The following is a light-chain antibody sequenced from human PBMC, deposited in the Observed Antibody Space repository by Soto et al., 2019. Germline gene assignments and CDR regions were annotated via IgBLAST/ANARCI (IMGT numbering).Light chain of an antibody. CDR3: QQYSYFAT. V-gene: IGKV1-5*03. J-gene: IGKJ1*01. Sequence: DIQMTQSPSTLSASVGDRVTITCRASQSISSWLTWYQQKAGQAPKLLIYKASIVESGAPSRFSGSGSGTEFTLTISSLQPDDSATDYCQQYSYFATFGQGTRVEVK. CDR2: KAS. CDR1: QSISSW.